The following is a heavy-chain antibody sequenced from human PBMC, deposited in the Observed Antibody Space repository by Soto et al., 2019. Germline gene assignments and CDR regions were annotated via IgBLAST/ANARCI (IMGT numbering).Heavy chain of an antibody. CDR1: GYTFRNYG. V-gene: IGHV1-18*01. J-gene: IGHJ4*02. CDR2: VSTYNGDT. CDR3: ARGVRVRLDF. Sequence: QVQLVQSGAELKKPGASVQVSCKTSGYTFRNYGVHWVRQAPGHGPEWMGWVSTYNGDTEYAQRFQDRVSITTDASTATVYLDVRSLRSDDTALYYCARGVRVRLDFWGQGTLVTVSS.